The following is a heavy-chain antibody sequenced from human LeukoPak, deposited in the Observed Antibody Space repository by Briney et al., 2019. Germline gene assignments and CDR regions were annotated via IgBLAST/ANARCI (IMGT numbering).Heavy chain of an antibody. Sequence: GSSVTVSCKASGGTFSSYAISWVRQAPGQGLEWMGGIIPIFGTANYAQKFQGRVTITADESTSTAYMELSSLRSEDTAVYYCARERGYSYGYPSAHAFDIWGQGTMVTVSS. CDR2: IIPIFGTA. CDR3: ARERGYSYGYPSAHAFDI. J-gene: IGHJ3*02. V-gene: IGHV1-69*01. D-gene: IGHD5-18*01. CDR1: GGTFSSYA.